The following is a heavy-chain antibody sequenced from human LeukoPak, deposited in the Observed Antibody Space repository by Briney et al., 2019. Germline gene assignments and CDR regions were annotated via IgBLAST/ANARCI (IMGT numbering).Heavy chain of an antibody. Sequence: GGSLRLSCAASESTFSSYAMSWVRQAPGKGLEWVSCISASGGTTYYADSVKGRFTISRDNSRNTLYLQMNSLRAEDTAVYYCAKDLTGHTTPLFDYWGQGTLVIVSS. J-gene: IGHJ4*02. CDR1: ESTFSSYA. D-gene: IGHD3-9*01. CDR3: AKDLTGHTTPLFDY. CDR2: ISASGGTT. V-gene: IGHV3-23*01.